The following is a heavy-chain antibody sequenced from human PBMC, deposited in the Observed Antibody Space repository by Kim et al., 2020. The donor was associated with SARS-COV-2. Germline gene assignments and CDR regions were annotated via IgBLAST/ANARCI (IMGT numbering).Heavy chain of an antibody. D-gene: IGHD3-10*01. J-gene: IGHJ6*02. Sequence: GESLKISCQASGYNFNDYRIMWVRQMPGKGLEWVGSIDPGFSYIKYSMSFQGHVSISVDKSSDTSYLQWSSLKASVTAIYYCSRAIYMLYYGIDVWGPGTTVTVS. CDR3: SRAIYMLYYGIDV. CDR1: GYNFNDYR. CDR2: IDPGFSYI. V-gene: IGHV5-10-1*01.